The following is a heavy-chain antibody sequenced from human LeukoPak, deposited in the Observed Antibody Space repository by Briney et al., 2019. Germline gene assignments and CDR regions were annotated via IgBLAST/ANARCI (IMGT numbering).Heavy chain of an antibody. J-gene: IGHJ3*02. D-gene: IGHD6-19*01. CDR2: INPNSGGT. CDR1: GYTFTGYY. V-gene: IGHV1-2*02. Sequence: GASVKVSCKASGYTFTGYYMHWVRQAPGQGLEWMGWINPNSGGTNYAQKFQGRVTITRDRSTSTAYMELSSLRSEDTALYYCATHSGRWYDHDAFDIWGQGTMVTVSS. CDR3: ATHSGRWYDHDAFDI.